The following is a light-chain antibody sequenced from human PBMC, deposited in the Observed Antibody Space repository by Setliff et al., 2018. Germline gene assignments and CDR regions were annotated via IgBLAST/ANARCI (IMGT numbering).Light chain of an antibody. V-gene: IGLV2-14*03. CDR1: SSDVGSYDL. J-gene: IGLJ1*01. Sequence: QSALAQPASVSGSPGQSITISCSGTSSDVGSYDLVSWYQQHPGKAPKLIIYGVSDRPSGVSSRFSGSKSGNTAYLTISGLQTEDEAEYYCNAYASDTTYVFGSGTKVPS. CDR2: GVS. CDR3: NAYASDTTYV.